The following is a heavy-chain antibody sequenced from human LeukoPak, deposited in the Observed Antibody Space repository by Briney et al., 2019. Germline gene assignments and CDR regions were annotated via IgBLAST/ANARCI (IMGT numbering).Heavy chain of an antibody. CDR2: ISYDGSNK. CDR3: ARDLTTESRSYYYGMDV. CDR1: GFTFSSYA. V-gene: IGHV3-30*14. Sequence: QPGRSLRLSCAASGFTFSSYAMHWVRQAPGKALEGVAVISYDGSNKYYADSVKGLFNISRDNPKNTLYLQMNSLRAEDTAVYYCARDLTTESRSYYYGMDVWGKGTTVTVSS. J-gene: IGHJ6*04. D-gene: IGHD1-1*01.